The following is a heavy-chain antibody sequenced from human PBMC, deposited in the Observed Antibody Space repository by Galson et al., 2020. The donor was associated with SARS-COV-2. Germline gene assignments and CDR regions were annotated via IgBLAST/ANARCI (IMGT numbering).Heavy chain of an antibody. CDR2: IHYSGNS. CDR1: GGFITSSSYY. Sequence: ETLSLTCTVSGGFITSSSYYWGWIRQTPGKGLEYIGSIHYSGNSYYNPSLKSRVTLSIDPSKSQFFLKVKSVTAADTAVYYCASLVPAGVGLYWFDPWGQGTPVTVSS. V-gene: IGHV4-39*01. D-gene: IGHD6-19*01. J-gene: IGHJ5*02. CDR3: ASLVPAGVGLYWFDP.